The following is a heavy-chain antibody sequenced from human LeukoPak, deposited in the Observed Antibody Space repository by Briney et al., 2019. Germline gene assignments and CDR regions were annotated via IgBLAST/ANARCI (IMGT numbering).Heavy chain of an antibody. CDR2: INADNGNT. D-gene: IGHD4-23*01. Sequence: GASVKVSCKASGYTFSNFAMHWVRQAPGQRLEWMGWINADNGNTEYSQKIQGRVTITRDTFASTAYMELSSLRSEDTAVYYCARDRLISGGNPSDYWGQGTLVTVSS. J-gene: IGHJ4*02. V-gene: IGHV1-3*01. CDR3: ARDRLISGGNPSDY. CDR1: GYTFSNFA.